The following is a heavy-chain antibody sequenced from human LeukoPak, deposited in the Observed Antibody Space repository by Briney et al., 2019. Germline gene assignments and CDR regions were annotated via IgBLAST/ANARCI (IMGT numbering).Heavy chain of an antibody. D-gene: IGHD3-3*01. CDR3: ARDRNIIGYFDF. J-gene: IGHJ2*01. Sequence: SETLSLTCTVSGGSVSSYYWNWIRQPAGKELEWIGHIYSNGNTHYNPSLKSRVTMSVDTSKNQFSLKLTSVTAADTAVYYCARDRNIIGYFDFWGRGTLVTVSS. V-gene: IGHV4-4*07. CDR2: IYSNGNT. CDR1: GGSVSSYY.